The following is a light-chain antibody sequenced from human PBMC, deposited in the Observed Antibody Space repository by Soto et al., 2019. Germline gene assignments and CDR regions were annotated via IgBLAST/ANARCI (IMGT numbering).Light chain of an antibody. CDR1: SSDVGDYNY. J-gene: IGLJ3*02. CDR2: DVS. CDR3: LSFAGSYTFWV. Sequence: QSALTQPRSVSGSPGQSVTISCTGTSSDVGDYNYVSWYQQYPGKAPKLVIYDVSKRPSGVPDRFSGSKSGNTASLTISGLQAEDEADYYCLSFAGSYTFWVFGGGTKVTVL. V-gene: IGLV2-11*01.